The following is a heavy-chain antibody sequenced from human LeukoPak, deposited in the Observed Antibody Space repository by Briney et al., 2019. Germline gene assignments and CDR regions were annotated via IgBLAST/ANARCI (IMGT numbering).Heavy chain of an antibody. D-gene: IGHD4-17*01. J-gene: IGHJ3*02. CDR1: GYTFTGYY. Sequence: ASVKVSCKASGYTFTGYYMHWVRQAPGQGLEWMGWINPNSGGTNYAQKFQGRVTMTRDTSISTAYIELSRLRFDDTAVYYCAREGGDITRLDAFDIWGQGTMVTVSS. CDR3: AREGGDITRLDAFDI. CDR2: INPNSGGT. V-gene: IGHV1-2*02.